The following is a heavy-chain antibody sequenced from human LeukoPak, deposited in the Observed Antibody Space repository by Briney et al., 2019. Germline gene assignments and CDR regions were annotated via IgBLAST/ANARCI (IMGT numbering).Heavy chain of an antibody. CDR1: VFSLTTSGVG. D-gene: IGHD3-22*01. J-gene: IGHJ4*02. Sequence: ESGPTLVKPTQTLTLTCTFSVFSLTTSGVGVGWIRQPPGTALEWLALIYWDDDKRYSPSLKSRLTITKDTSKNQVVLTMTNMDPVDTATYYCAHAQYYYDSSGYYLNYWGQGTLVTVSS. V-gene: IGHV2-5*02. CDR2: IYWDDDK. CDR3: AHAQYYYDSSGYYLNY.